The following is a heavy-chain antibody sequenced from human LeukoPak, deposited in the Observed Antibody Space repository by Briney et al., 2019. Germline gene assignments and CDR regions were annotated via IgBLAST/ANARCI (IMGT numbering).Heavy chain of an antibody. V-gene: IGHV3-30*04. CDR3: SRGSLGYCDSTSCFTQFDY. CDR2: ISYAGSNK. D-gene: IGHD2-2*02. CDR1: GFTFSSSA. J-gene: IGHJ4*02. Sequence: AKSLRLSCSASGFTFSSSAIHSLRQAPGKGLEWLAVISYAGSNKNYADSVKGRFTISIDNSKNTLYLQMNSLRAEDTAVYYCSRGSLGYCDSTSCFTQFDYWGQGTLVTVSS.